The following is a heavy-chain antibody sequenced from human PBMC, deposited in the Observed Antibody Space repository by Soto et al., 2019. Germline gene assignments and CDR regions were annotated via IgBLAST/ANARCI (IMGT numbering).Heavy chain of an antibody. CDR2: ISSGGTTT. CDR3: AREGGSIGGWFGIKFDS. V-gene: IGHV3-23*01. D-gene: IGHD6-19*01. CDR1: GFSFSTHA. Sequence: PGGSLRLSCTASGFSFSTHAMSWVRQAPGKGLEWVSSISSGGTTTFYAASVEGRFTISRDKSKNTLYLQMNSLRADDTAVYYCAREGGSIGGWFGIKFDSWGQGTQVTVSS. J-gene: IGHJ4*02.